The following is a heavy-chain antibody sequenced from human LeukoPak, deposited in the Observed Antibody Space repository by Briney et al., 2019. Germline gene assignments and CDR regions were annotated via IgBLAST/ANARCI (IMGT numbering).Heavy chain of an antibody. V-gene: IGHV1-2*02. CDR2: INPNSGGT. CDR1: GYTFTGYY. Sequence: ASVKVSCTASGYTFTGYYMHWVRQAPGQGLEWMGWINPNSGGTNYAQKFQGRVTMTRDTSISTAYMELSRLRSDDTAVYYCARGGVVAPNTAGFDYWGQGTLVTVSS. D-gene: IGHD2-15*01. J-gene: IGHJ4*02. CDR3: ARGGVVAPNTAGFDY.